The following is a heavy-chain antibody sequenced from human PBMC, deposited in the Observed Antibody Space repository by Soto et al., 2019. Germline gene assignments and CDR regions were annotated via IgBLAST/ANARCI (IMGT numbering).Heavy chain of an antibody. CDR1: GFSLSTDAVG. V-gene: IGHV2-5*01. CDR2: IYWNDEA. Sequence: QITLEESGPTLVRPTQTLTLTCTVSGFSLSTDAVGVAWIRQPPGKALEWLALIYWNDEARYKSSLNNRLTITKDTSKNQVVLTMTDMAPLDTATYFCAHRIAAPGRTLDYWGQGIRVTVSS. J-gene: IGHJ4*02. CDR3: AHRIAAPGRTLDY. D-gene: IGHD6-13*01.